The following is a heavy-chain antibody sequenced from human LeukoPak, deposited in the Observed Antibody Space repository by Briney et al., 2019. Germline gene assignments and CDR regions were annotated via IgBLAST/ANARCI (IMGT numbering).Heavy chain of an antibody. Sequence: GRSLRLSCAASGFTFSSYAMHWVRQAPGKGLEWVAVISYDGSNKYYADSVKGRFTISRDNSKNTLYLQTNSLRAEDTAVYYCARDQRIWSGGYYGMDVWGQGTTVTVSS. CDR3: ARDQRIWSGGYYGMDV. CDR1: GFTFSSYA. J-gene: IGHJ6*02. CDR2: ISYDGSNK. D-gene: IGHD3-3*01. V-gene: IGHV3-30-3*01.